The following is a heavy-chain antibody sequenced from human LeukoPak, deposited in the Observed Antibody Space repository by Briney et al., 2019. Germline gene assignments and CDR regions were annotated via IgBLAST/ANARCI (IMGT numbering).Heavy chain of an antibody. D-gene: IGHD3-10*01. CDR2: INPSGGST. V-gene: IGHV1-46*01. Sequence: ASVKVSCKASGYTFTSYYMHWVRQAPGQGLEWMGIINPSGGSTSYAQKFQGRVTMTRDASTSTVYMELSSLRSEDTAVYYCARDLGDYGSGSYHYYYGMDVWGQGTTVTVPS. CDR1: GYTFTSYY. J-gene: IGHJ6*02. CDR3: ARDLGDYGSGSYHYYYGMDV.